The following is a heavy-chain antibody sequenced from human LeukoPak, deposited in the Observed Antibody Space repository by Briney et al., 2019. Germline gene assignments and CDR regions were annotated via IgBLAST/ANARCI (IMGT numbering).Heavy chain of an antibody. CDR1: GGSISRSSYY. V-gene: IGHV4-39*01. J-gene: IGHJ4*02. D-gene: IGHD3-10*01. Sequence: SETLSLTCSVSGGSISRSSYYWGWIRQPPGKGLEWIGYIYYSGITYYNPSLKSRVTISVDTSKNQFSLKLNSVTAADTAVYYCARVPILRANLVGELLYSYFDCWGQGIRVTVSS. CDR2: IYYSGIT. CDR3: ARVPILRANLVGELLYSYFDC.